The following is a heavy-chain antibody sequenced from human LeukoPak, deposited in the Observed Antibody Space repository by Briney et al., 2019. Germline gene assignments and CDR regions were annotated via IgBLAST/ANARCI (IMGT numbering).Heavy chain of an antibody. CDR2: IWFDGSNK. D-gene: IGHD3-22*01. V-gene: IGHV3-33*01. CDR1: GFTFSSTG. J-gene: IGHJ4*02. Sequence: GGSLRLSCAASGFTFSSTGMHWVRQAPGKGLEWVSVIWFDGSNKYYADSVKGRFTISRDNAKNSLYLQMNSLRAEDTAVYYCARDSYYYDSSGYYPLDYWGQGTLVTVSS. CDR3: ARDSYYYDSSGYYPLDY.